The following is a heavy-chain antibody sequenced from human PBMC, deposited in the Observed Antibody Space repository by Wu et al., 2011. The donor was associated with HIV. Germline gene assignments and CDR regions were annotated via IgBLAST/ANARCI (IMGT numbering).Heavy chain of an antibody. CDR3: ARGLTYFYDSGSPNNRD. CDR1: GGTFNSHV. J-gene: IGHJ1*01. Sequence: QVQLEQSGSEVKRPGSSVKVSCKASGGTFNSHVINWVRQAPGQGLEWMGGTIPLFGQTNYAQKFQGRVTITTDASTRTVYMQLSSLRSEDTAVYYCARGLTYFYDSGSPNNRDWGQGTLVTVSS. CDR2: TIPLFGQT. D-gene: IGHD3-10*01. V-gene: IGHV1-69*05.